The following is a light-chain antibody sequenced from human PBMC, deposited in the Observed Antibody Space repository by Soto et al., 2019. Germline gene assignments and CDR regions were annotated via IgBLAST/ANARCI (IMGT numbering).Light chain of an antibody. CDR2: GAS. J-gene: IGKJ5*01. V-gene: IGKV3-15*01. Sequence: EIVMTQSPATLSVSPGEGATLSCRASQNIRTKLAWYQQKPGQAPRLLISGASTRATGVPPRFSGSASGTEFTLTISSLQSEDFGVYYCQQYNDWPRTFGQGTRLEIK. CDR3: QQYNDWPRT. CDR1: QNIRTK.